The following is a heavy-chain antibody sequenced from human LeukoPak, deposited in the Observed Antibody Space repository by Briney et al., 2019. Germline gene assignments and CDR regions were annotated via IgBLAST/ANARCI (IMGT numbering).Heavy chain of an antibody. CDR1: GYTFTGYY. V-gene: IGHV1-2*06. J-gene: IGHJ4*02. Sequence: ASVKVSCKASGYTFTGYYMHWVRQAPGQGLEWMGRINPNSGGTNYAQKFQGRVTMTRDTSISTAYMELSRLRSDDTAVYYCASLAVGYYASPFPWGQGTLVTVSS. CDR2: INPNSGGT. D-gene: IGHD3-22*01. CDR3: ASLAVGYYASPFP.